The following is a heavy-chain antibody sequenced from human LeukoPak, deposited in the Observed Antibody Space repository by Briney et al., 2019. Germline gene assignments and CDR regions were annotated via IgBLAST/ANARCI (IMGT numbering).Heavy chain of an antibody. CDR2: IYYSGST. Sequence: PSETLSLTCTVSGGSFSSGSYYWSWIRQPPGKGLEWIGYIYYSGSTNYNPSLKSRVTISVDTSKNQFSLKMSSVTAADTAVYYCARSSGTGTFSYWGQGTLVTVSS. D-gene: IGHD6-25*01. CDR3: ARSSGTGTFSY. J-gene: IGHJ4*02. V-gene: IGHV4-61*01. CDR1: GGSFSSGSYY.